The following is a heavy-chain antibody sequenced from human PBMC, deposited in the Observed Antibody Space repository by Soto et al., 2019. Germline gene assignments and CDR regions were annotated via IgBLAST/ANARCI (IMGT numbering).Heavy chain of an antibody. CDR3: ARVHLGRYGMDV. Sequence: QVQLVQSGAEVKKPGASVKVSCKASGYTFTSYYMHWVRQAPGQGLGWMGIINPSGGSTSYAQKFQGRVTMTRDTSTSTVYMELSSLRSEDTAVYYCARVHLGRYGMDVWGQGTTVTVSS. CDR2: INPSGGST. J-gene: IGHJ6*02. V-gene: IGHV1-46*01. CDR1: GYTFTSYY.